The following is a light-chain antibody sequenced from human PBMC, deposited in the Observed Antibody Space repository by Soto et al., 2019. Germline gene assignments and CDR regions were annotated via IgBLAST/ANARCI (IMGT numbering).Light chain of an antibody. Sequence: EIVLTQSPGTLSLSPGERATLSCRVSQSVSGSYLAWYQQKPGQAPRLLIYGASSRATGIPDRFSGSGSGTDFTLTISRLEPEDFAVYYCQQYGRSLWTFGQGTKVEIK. J-gene: IGKJ1*01. V-gene: IGKV3-20*01. CDR1: QSVSGSY. CDR2: GAS. CDR3: QQYGRSLWT.